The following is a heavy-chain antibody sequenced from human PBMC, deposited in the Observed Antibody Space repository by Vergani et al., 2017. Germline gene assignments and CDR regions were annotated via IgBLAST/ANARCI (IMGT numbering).Heavy chain of an antibody. CDR3: ATSRDCSSTSCYAYYYYGMDV. V-gene: IGHV1-24*01. CDR1: GYTLTELS. D-gene: IGHD2-2*01. Sequence: QVQLVQSGAEVKKPGASVKVSCKVSGYTLTELSMHWVRQAPGKGLEWMGGFDPEDGETIYAQKFQGRVTMTEDTSTDTDYMELSSLRSEDTAVYYCATSRDCSSTSCYAYYYYGMDVWGQGTTVTVSS. J-gene: IGHJ6*02. CDR2: FDPEDGET.